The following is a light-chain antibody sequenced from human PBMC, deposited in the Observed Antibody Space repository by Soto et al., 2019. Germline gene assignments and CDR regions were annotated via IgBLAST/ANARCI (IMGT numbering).Light chain of an antibody. CDR2: APS. J-gene: IGKJ1*01. Sequence: DIQMTQSPSSVSASIGDRVTITCRASQSIMSYLSWYQQKPGKAPKLLIYAPSSLQSGVPSKFSGCGSGTDFTLTISRLEPEDFAVYYCQQYTTSSWTFGLGTKVDI. V-gene: IGKV1-39*01. CDR1: QSIMSY. CDR3: QQYTTSSWT.